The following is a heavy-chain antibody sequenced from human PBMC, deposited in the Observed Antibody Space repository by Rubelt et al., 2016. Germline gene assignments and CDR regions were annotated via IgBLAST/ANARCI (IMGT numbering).Heavy chain of an antibody. J-gene: IGHJ4*02. Sequence: SGGGLVQPGGSLRLSCAVSGFTFSTTHMNWVRQAPGKGLEWVSYIGTRPDIIYYADSVKGRFTIFRDNAKNSLYLQMDNLRVEDTGVYYCARDQGGNSVFDYWGQGALVTVSS. CDR1: GFTFSTTH. V-gene: IGHV3-48*04. CDR2: IGTRPDII. D-gene: IGHD4-23*01. CDR3: ARDQGGNSVFDY.